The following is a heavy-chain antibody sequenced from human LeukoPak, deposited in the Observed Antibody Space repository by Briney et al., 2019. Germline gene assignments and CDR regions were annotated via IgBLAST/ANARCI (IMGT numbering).Heavy chain of an antibody. D-gene: IGHD3-22*01. CDR3: ARPYYYDSRIDP. V-gene: IGHV4-30-4*01. CDR2: MYYSGST. J-gene: IGHJ5*02. CDR1: GGSISSGDYY. Sequence: SETLSLTCTVSGGSISSGDYYWSWIRQPPGKGLGWIAYMYYSGSTYYNPSLKSRVTMSADTSKNQLSLRLSSVTAADTAVYYCARPYYYDSRIDPWGQGILVTVSS.